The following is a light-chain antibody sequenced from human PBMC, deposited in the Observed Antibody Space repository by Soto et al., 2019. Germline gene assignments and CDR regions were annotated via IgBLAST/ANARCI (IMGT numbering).Light chain of an antibody. Sequence: QSVLTQPRSVSGSPGQSVTISCTGTSSDVGGYNYVSWYQQHPGRPPKLMIYDVTKWPSGVPERFSGSKSGNTASLTISGLQAEDEADYFCCSYAGGYIYLFGTGTKVTVL. CDR1: SSDVGGYNY. CDR3: CSYAGGYIYL. J-gene: IGLJ1*01. CDR2: DVT. V-gene: IGLV2-11*01.